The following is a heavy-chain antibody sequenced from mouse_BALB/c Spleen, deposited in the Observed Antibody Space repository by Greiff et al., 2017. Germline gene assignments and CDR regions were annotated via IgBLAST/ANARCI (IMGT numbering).Heavy chain of an antibody. D-gene: IGHD2-10*02. J-gene: IGHJ4*01. V-gene: IGHV1S29*02. CDR2: IYPYNGGT. CDR1: GYTFTDYN. CDR3: ARKEYGNYGFAMDY. Sequence: EVQLQQSGPELVKPGASVKISCKASGYTFTDYNMHWVKQSHGKSLAWIGYIYPYNGGTGYNQKFKSKATLTVDNSSSTAYMELRSLTSEDSAVYYCARKEYGNYGFAMDYWGQGTSVTVSS.